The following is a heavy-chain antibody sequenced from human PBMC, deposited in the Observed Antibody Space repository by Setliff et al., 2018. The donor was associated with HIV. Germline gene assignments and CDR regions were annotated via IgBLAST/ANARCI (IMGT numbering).Heavy chain of an antibody. CDR2: ISAYNGNT. CDR1: GGTFSSYA. J-gene: IGHJ4*02. D-gene: IGHD5-12*01. Sequence: ASVKVSCKASGGTFSSYAISWVRQAPGQGLEWMGWISAYNGNTNYAQTLQARVTITADESTSTAYMELSSLISEDTAIYFCGRGNLVATRVYFFESWGQGTLVTVSS. CDR3: GRGNLVATRVYFFES. V-gene: IGHV1-18*01.